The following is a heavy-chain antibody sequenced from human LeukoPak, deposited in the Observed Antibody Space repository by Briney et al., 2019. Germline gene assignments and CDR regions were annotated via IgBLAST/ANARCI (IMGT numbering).Heavy chain of an antibody. V-gene: IGHV4-39*01. CDR3: ASSKGPLDY. J-gene: IGHJ4*02. CDR1: GGSIRSSYYY. D-gene: IGHD2/OR15-2a*01. Sequence: SETLSLTCTVSGGSIRSSYYYWGWIRQPPGKGLEWIGSIYDSGSTYYNPSLKSRVTISVDTSKNQFSLKLNSVTAADTAVYYCASSKGPLDYWGQGTLVTVSS. CDR2: IYDSGST.